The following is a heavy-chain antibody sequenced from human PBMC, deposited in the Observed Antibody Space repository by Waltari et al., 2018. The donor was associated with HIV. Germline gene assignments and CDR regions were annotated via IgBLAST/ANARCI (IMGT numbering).Heavy chain of an antibody. CDR2: ISGSGGST. Sequence: EVQLLESGGGLVQPGGSLRLSCAASGFTFSSYAMSWVRQAPGTGLEWVSAISGSGGSTYYADSVKGRFTISRDNSKNTLYLQMNSLRAEDTAVYYCAKSPLRFLERNRETHFDYWGQGTLVTVSS. CDR1: GFTFSSYA. D-gene: IGHD3-3*01. V-gene: IGHV3-23*01. CDR3: AKSPLRFLERNRETHFDY. J-gene: IGHJ4*02.